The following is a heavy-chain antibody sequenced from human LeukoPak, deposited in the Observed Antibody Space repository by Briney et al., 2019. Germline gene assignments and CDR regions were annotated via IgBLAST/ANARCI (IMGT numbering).Heavy chain of an antibody. V-gene: IGHV3-48*03. CDR2: ISTGGSPI. Sequence: GGTLRLSCAASGFTFRSYDMNWVRQAPGKGLEWLSYISTGGSPIYYADSVKGRFTITRDNTKNSLYVQMNSLRAEDTAVYYCARGGRGMDVWGQGTTVTVSS. CDR1: GFTFRSYD. D-gene: IGHD1-26*01. CDR3: ARGGRGMDV. J-gene: IGHJ6*02.